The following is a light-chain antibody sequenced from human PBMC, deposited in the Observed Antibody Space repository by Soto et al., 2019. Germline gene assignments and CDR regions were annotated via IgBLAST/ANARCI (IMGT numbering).Light chain of an antibody. J-gene: IGLJ1*01. CDR3: SSYTTSNTRQIV. Sequence: QSALTQPASVSGSPGQAITISCTGNNSDVVGYNYVSWYQHHPGKAPKLLIYDVSNRPSGISNRFSGSKSDNTASLTISGLQPEDEADYYCSSYTTSNTRQIVFGTGTKVTVL. CDR2: DVS. V-gene: IGLV2-14*03. CDR1: NSDVVGYNY.